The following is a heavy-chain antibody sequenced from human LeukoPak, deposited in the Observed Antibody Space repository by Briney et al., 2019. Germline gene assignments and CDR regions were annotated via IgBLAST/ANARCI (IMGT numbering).Heavy chain of an antibody. CDR3: ATFLGGVIIIFDY. V-gene: IGHV1-24*01. J-gene: IGHJ4*02. CDR2: FDPEDGET. CDR1: GYTLTELF. Sequence: ASVKVSFKVSGYTLTELFMDWVRQAPGKGRSWMGGFDPEDGETIYAQKFQGRVNMTEDTSTDTADMELSSLRSEDMAVYYCATFLGGVIIIFDYWGQGTLVTVSS. D-gene: IGHD3-16*02.